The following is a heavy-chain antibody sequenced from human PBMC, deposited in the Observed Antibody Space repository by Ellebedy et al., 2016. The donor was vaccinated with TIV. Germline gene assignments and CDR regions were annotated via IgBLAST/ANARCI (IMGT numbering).Heavy chain of an antibody. CDR3: AIDRPITGSYHGDYFDS. Sequence: PGGSLRLSCAASVFTFSTSVMNWVRQAPGKGLEWVASITGSGDNTFYADSVRGRVTISSDNSKNTLFLQMNSLRAEDTAVYYCAIDRPITGSYHGDYFDSWGQGTLVTVAS. CDR2: ITGSGDNT. CDR1: VFTFSTSV. D-gene: IGHD3-10*01. V-gene: IGHV3-23*01. J-gene: IGHJ4*02.